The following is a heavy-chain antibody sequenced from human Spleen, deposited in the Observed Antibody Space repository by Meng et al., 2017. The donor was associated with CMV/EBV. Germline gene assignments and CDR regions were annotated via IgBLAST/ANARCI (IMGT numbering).Heavy chain of an antibody. CDR3: ARGGSIGYYHGMDV. D-gene: IGHD2/OR15-2a*01. Sequence: SVKVSCKASGGTFSSYAISWVRQAPGQGLEWMGGIIPIFGTANYAQKFQGRVTITTDESTSTAYMELRSLRSDDTAVYYCARGGSIGYYHGMDVWGQGTTVTVSS. CDR2: IIPIFGTA. CDR1: GGTFSSYA. V-gene: IGHV1-69*05. J-gene: IGHJ6*02.